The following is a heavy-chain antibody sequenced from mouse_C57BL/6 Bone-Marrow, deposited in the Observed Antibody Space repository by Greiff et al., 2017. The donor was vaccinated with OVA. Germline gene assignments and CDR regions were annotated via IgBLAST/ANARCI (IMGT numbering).Heavy chain of an antibody. CDR3: VRDRGRRYAMDY. J-gene: IGHJ4*01. CDR2: ICSKSSNYAT. V-gene: IGHV10-3*01. Sequence: GGGLVQPNGSLKLSCAVSGFTFNTYAMHWVRQAPGKGLAWVARICSKSSNYATYYAESVKDRLTISRDDSQSMLYLQMNNLTTEDTAMYYCVRDRGRRYAMDYWGQGTSVTVSS. CDR1: GFTFNTYA. D-gene: IGHD2-12*01.